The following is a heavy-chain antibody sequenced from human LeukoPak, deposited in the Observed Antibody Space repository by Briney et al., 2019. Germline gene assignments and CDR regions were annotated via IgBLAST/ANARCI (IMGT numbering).Heavy chain of an antibody. D-gene: IGHD6-19*01. CDR3: ARDWRSSGFFDY. V-gene: IGHV1-69*05. Sequence: SMKVSCKASGGTFSSYAISWVRQAPGQGLEWMGGIIPIFGTANYAQKFQGRVTITTDESTSTAYMELSSLRSEDTAVYYCARDWRSSGFFDYWGQGTLVTVSS. CDR2: IIPIFGTA. J-gene: IGHJ4*02. CDR1: GGTFSSYA.